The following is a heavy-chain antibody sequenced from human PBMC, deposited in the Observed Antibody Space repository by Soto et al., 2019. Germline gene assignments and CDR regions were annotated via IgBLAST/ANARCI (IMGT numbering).Heavy chain of an antibody. J-gene: IGHJ4*02. CDR2: INPSGGST. Sequence: ALVKVSCKASGYTFTSYYMHWVRQAPGQGLEWMGIINPSGGSTSYAQKFQGRVTMTRDTSTSTAYMELSSLRSDDTAVYYCAREGHFGEVIYPHDYWGQGTLVTVSS. D-gene: IGHD3-10*01. CDR1: GYTFTSYY. CDR3: AREGHFGEVIYPHDY. V-gene: IGHV1-46*01.